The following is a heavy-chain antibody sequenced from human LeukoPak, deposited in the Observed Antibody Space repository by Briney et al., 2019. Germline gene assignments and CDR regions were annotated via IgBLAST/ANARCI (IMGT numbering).Heavy chain of an antibody. V-gene: IGHV3-53*01. D-gene: IGHD3-3*01. J-gene: IGHJ4*02. CDR3: ARAPGFLEWFPPDY. CDR1: GFTVSSNY. CDR2: IYSGGST. Sequence: GGSLRLSCAASGFTVSSNYMSWVRQAPGKGLEWVSVIYSGGSTYYADSVKGRFTISRDNAKNSLYLQMNSLRAEDTAVYYCARAPGFLEWFPPDYWGQGTLVTVSS.